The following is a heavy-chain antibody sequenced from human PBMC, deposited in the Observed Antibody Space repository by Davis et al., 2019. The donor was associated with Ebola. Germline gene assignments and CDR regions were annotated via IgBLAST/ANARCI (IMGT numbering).Heavy chain of an antibody. J-gene: IGHJ4*02. CDR3: TRDQLGASLHYFDS. Sequence: PGGSLRLSCAASRFSRYPFSSSTMNWVRQAPGKGLEWVASISSSSIYIYYADSVRGRFTISRNNAKNSLFLQMNSLRAEDTAVYYCTRDQLGASLHYFDSWGRGTLVTVSS. V-gene: IGHV3-21*01. CDR1: RFSRYPFSSST. CDR2: ISSSSIYI. D-gene: IGHD1-26*01.